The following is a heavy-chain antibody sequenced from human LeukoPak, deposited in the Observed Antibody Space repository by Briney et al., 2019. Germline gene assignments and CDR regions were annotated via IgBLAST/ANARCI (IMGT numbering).Heavy chain of an antibody. D-gene: IGHD4-23*01. CDR3: ARVGANGGYMDV. Sequence: PSETLSLTCTVSGGSISSSSYYWGWIRQPPGKGLEWIGSIYYSGSTYYNPSLKSRVTISVDTSKNQFSLKLSSVTAADTAVYYCARVGANGGYMDVWGKGTTVTVSS. J-gene: IGHJ6*03. V-gene: IGHV4-39*07. CDR1: GGSISSSSYY. CDR2: IYYSGST.